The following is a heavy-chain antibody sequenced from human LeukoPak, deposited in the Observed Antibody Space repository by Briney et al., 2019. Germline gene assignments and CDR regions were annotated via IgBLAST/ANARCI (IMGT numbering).Heavy chain of an antibody. V-gene: IGHV1-2*02. CDR1: GYTFTGYY. Sequence: ASVKVSCKASGYTFTGYYMHWERQAPGQGLEWMGWINPNSGGTNYAQKFQGRVTMTRDTSISTAYMELSRLRSDDTAVYYCARAAVDIVATIGWFDPWGQGTLVTVSS. CDR2: INPNSGGT. J-gene: IGHJ5*02. D-gene: IGHD5-12*01. CDR3: ARAAVDIVATIGWFDP.